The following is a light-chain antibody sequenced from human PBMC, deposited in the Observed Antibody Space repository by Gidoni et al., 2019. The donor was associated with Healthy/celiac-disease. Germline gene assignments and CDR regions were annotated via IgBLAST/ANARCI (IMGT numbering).Light chain of an antibody. Sequence: DIVMTQSPDSLAGSLSERATINCKSSPSVLYSSNNKNYLAWYQQKPGQPPKLLIYGASTRESGVPDRFSGSGSGTDFTLTISSLQAEDVAVYYCQQYYSTLITFGQGTRLEIK. CDR3: QQYYSTLIT. CDR2: GAS. V-gene: IGKV4-1*01. J-gene: IGKJ5*01. CDR1: PSVLYSSNNKNY.